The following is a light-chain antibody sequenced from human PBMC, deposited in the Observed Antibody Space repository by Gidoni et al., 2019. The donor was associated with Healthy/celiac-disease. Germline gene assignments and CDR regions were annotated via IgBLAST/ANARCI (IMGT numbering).Light chain of an antibody. Sequence: IVMTQSPATLSVSPGERATLSCRASQSVSSNLAWYQQKPGQAPRLLIYGASTRATGIPARFSGSGSGREFTLTISSLQSEDFAVYDCQQYNNWPLYTFXQXTKLEIK. V-gene: IGKV3-15*01. J-gene: IGKJ2*01. CDR3: QQYNNWPLYT. CDR2: GAS. CDR1: QSVSSN.